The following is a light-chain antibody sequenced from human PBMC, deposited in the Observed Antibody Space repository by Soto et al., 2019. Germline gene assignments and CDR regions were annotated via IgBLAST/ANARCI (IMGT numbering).Light chain of an antibody. J-gene: IGKJ5*01. CDR2: AAS. V-gene: IGKV3D-20*02. CDR1: QSLSSGY. CDR3: QQRNTWPPVT. Sequence: PGERATLSCSASQSLSSGYLAWYQQKPGQAPRILIYAASSRATGIPDRFSGSGSGADFTLTISSLEPEDFAIYYCQQRNTWPPVTFGQGTRLEIK.